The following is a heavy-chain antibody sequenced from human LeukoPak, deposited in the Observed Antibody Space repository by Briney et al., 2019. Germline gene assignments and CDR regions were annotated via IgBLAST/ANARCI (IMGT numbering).Heavy chain of an antibody. CDR3: ARDREIVVVPAARRDAFDI. Sequence: SQTLSLTCTVSGGSISSGGYYWSWIRQHPGKGLEWIGYIYYSGSTYYNPSLKSRVTISVDTSKNQFSLKLSSVTAADTAVYYCARDREIVVVPAARRDAFDIWGQGTMVTVSS. V-gene: IGHV4-31*03. CDR2: IYYSGST. J-gene: IGHJ3*02. D-gene: IGHD2-2*01. CDR1: GGSISSGGYY.